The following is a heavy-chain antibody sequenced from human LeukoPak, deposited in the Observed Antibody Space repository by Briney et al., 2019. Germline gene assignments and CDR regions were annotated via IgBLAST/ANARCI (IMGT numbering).Heavy chain of an antibody. V-gene: IGHV3-53*01. CDR2: IYNTGST. CDR3: ARGESAAGFPFDY. CDR1: GFTVSSNY. D-gene: IGHD6-13*01. J-gene: IGHJ4*02. Sequence: GGSLRLSCAASGFTVSSNYMGWVRQAPGKGLEWVSVIYNTGSTYYADSVKGRFTISRDNSKNTLYLQMNSLRAEDTAVYYCARGESAAGFPFDYWGQGTLVTVSS.